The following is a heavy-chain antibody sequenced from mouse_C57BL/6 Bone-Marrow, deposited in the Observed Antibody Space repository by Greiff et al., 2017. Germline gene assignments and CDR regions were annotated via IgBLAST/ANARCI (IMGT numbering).Heavy chain of an antibody. CDR1: GYTFTSYW. J-gene: IGHJ3*01. D-gene: IGHD1-1*02. CDR3: ARNYPAWFAY. CDR2: IDPSDSYT. Sequence: QVQLQQPGAELVKPGASVKLSCKASGYTFTSYWMQWVKQRPGQGLEWIGEIDPSDSYTNYNQKFKGKATLTVDTSSSTAYMQLSSLTSENSAVYCCARNYPAWFAYWGQGTLVTVSA. V-gene: IGHV1-50*01.